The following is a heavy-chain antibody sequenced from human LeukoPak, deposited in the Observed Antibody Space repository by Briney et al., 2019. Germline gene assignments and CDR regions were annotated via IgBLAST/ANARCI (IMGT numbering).Heavy chain of an antibody. CDR1: GFTFSNYA. CDR2: ISDSGDST. D-gene: IGHD5-12*01. Sequence: GGSLRLSCAASGFTFSNYAMSWVRQAPGKGLEWVSGISDSGDSTYYADSVKGRFTISRDNSENTLYLQMNSLRAEDTAIYYCAKTKIVATFFDYWGQGTLVTVSS. V-gene: IGHV3-23*01. CDR3: AKTKIVATFFDY. J-gene: IGHJ4*02.